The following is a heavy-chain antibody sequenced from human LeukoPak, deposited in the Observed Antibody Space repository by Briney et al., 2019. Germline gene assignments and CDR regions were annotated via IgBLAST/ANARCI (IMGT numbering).Heavy chain of an antibody. CDR2: IYYSGST. Sequence: PSETLSLTCTVSGGSNSSYYWSWIRQPPGKGLEWIGYIYYSGSTNYNPSLKSRVTISVDTSKNQFSLKLSSVTAADTAVYYCARFMVRGGVDYWGQGTLVTVSS. D-gene: IGHD3-10*01. V-gene: IGHV4-59*01. J-gene: IGHJ4*02. CDR3: ARFMVRGGVDY. CDR1: GGSNSSYY.